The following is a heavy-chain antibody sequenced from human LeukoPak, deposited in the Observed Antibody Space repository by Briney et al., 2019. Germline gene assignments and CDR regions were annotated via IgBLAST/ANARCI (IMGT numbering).Heavy chain of an antibody. D-gene: IGHD6-19*01. CDR2: ISGSGGST. CDR1: GFTFSSYA. J-gene: IGHJ4*02. V-gene: IGHV3-23*01. Sequence: GGSLRLSGAASGFTFSSYAMSWVRQAPGKGLEWVSAISGSGGSTYYADSVKGRFTISRDNSKNTLYLQMNSPRAEDTAVYYCAKDTQWLVTDYFDYWGQGTLVTVSS. CDR3: AKDTQWLVTDYFDY.